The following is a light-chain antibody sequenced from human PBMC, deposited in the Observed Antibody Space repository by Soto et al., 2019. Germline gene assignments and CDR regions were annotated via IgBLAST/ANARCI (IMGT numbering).Light chain of an antibody. CDR2: TNN. J-gene: IGLJ2*01. CDR3: AAWDDSLNGVV. CDR1: SSNIGNNA. Sequence: QSVLTQPPSVSAAPGQKVTISCSGSSSNIGNNAVNWYQQLPGTAPKLLIYTNNHRPSGVPDRFSGSKSGTSASLAISGLQSEDEADYYCAAWDDSLNGVVFGGGTKVTVL. V-gene: IGLV1-44*01.